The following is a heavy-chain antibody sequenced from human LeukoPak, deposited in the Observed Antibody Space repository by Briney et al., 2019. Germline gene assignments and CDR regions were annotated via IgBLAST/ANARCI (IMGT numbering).Heavy chain of an antibody. J-gene: IGHJ4*02. CDR3: ARDSALVPAATFDY. V-gene: IGHV1-69*04. D-gene: IGHD2-2*01. CDR2: IIPILGIA. Sequence: ASVKVSCKASGGTFSSYTISWVRQAPGQGLEWMGRIIPILGIANYAQKFQGRVTITADKSTSTAYMELSSLRSEDTAVYYCARDSALVPAATFDYWGQGTLVTVSS. CDR1: GGTFSSYT.